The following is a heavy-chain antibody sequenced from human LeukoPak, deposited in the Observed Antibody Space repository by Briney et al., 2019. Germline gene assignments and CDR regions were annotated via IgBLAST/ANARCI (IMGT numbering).Heavy chain of an antibody. V-gene: IGHV1-69*04. J-gene: IGHJ6*02. Sequence: GASVKVSCKASGGTFSSYAISWVRQAPGQGLEWMGRIIPILGIANCAQKFRGRVTITADKSTSTAYMELSSLRSEDTAVYYCARLVGDADGVPDYYGMDVWGQGTTVTVSS. CDR1: GGTFSSYA. D-gene: IGHD1-26*01. CDR2: IIPILGIA. CDR3: ARLVGDADGVPDYYGMDV.